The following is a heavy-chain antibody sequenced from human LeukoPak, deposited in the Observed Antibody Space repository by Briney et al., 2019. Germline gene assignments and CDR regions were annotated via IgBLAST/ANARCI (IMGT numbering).Heavy chain of an antibody. CDR1: GFTFSSYW. J-gene: IGHJ6*02. CDR3: AKVQGYYYGMDV. V-gene: IGHV3-23*01. Sequence: GGSLRLSCAASGFTFSSYWMSWVRQAPGKGLEWVSAISGSGGSTYYADSVKGRFTISRDNSKNTLYLQMNSLRAEDTAVYYCAKVQGYYYGMDVWGQGTTVTVSS. CDR2: ISGSGGST.